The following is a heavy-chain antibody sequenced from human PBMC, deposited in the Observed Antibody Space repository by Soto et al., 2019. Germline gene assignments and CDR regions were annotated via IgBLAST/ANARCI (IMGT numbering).Heavy chain of an antibody. D-gene: IGHD6-13*01. V-gene: IGHV4-31*03. CDR1: GGSISSGGYY. Sequence: QVQLQESGPGLVKPSQTLSLTCTVSGGSISSGGYYWSWIRQHPGKGLEGIGYIYYSGSTYYNPSLKSRVTISVDTSKNQFSLKLSSVTAADTAVYYCARDLIAAADYYYGMDVWDQGTTVTVSS. CDR3: ARDLIAAADYYYGMDV. CDR2: IYYSGST. J-gene: IGHJ6*02.